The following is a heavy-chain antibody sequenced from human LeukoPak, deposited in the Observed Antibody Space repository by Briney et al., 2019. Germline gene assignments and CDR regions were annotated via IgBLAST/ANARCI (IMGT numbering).Heavy chain of an antibody. CDR3: ARDARYCTNGVCSVDY. D-gene: IGHD2-8*01. CDR2: ISGSGGST. Sequence: PGGSLRLSCAASGFTFSSYAMSWVRQAPGKGLEWVSAISGSGGSTYYADSVKGRFTISRDNAKNSLYLQMNSLRAEDTAVYYCARDARYCTNGVCSVDYWGQGTLVTVSS. V-gene: IGHV3-23*01. J-gene: IGHJ4*02. CDR1: GFTFSSYA.